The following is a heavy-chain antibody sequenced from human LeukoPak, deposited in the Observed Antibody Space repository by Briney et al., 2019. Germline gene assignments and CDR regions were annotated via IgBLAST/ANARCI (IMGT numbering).Heavy chain of an antibody. Sequence: SGGSLRLSCAASGLSVSTNSMSWVRQAPGKGLEWVSVIYSGDSTYYGDSVKGRFTISSDKSKNTVYLQMNSLRAEDTAVYYCARVIGWDEPFDLWGHGTLVTVSS. CDR1: GLSVSTNS. V-gene: IGHV3-66*01. D-gene: IGHD1-26*01. CDR3: ARVIGWDEPFDL. J-gene: IGHJ3*01. CDR2: IYSGDST.